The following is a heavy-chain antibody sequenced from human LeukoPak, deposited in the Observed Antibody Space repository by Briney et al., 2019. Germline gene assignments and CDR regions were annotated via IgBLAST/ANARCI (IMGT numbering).Heavy chain of an antibody. CDR3: ARSGGSSWYFDY. D-gene: IGHD6-13*01. Sequence: PSETLSLTCTVSGGSISSSDYYWGWIRQPPGKGLEWIGNISYSGSTYYSPSLKSRVTISVDTSKNQFSLKLSSVTAADTAVYYCARSGGSSWYFDYWGQGTLVTVSS. V-gene: IGHV4-39*07. J-gene: IGHJ4*02. CDR2: ISYSGST. CDR1: GGSISSSDYY.